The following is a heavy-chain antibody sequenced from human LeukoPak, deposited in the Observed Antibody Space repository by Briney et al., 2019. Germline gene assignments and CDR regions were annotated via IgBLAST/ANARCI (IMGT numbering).Heavy chain of an antibody. CDR2: IYHSGST. CDR1: GGSISSSNW. D-gene: IGHD4-11*01. Sequence: SETLSLTCAVSGGSISSSNWWSWVRQPPGKGLEWIGEIYHSGSTNYNPSLKSRVTISVDTSKNQFSLKLSSVTAADTAVYYCARDAGGYSNYFDYYYYMDVWGKGTTVTVSS. CDR3: ARDAGGYSNYFDYYYYMDV. J-gene: IGHJ6*03. V-gene: IGHV4-4*02.